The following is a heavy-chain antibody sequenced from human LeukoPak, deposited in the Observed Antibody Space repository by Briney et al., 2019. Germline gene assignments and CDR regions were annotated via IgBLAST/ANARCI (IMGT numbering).Heavy chain of an antibody. D-gene: IGHD4/OR15-4a*01. Sequence: PSETLSLTCTVSRGSISGYCWSWIRQSPGGGLGWVGYIYYSGDTAYNPSLRGRVTMSVDTSKNQLSLPLRSMTSADTAVYYCVRGPYGASISKWFDPWGQGTQVIVSP. CDR1: RGSISGYC. V-gene: IGHV4-59*01. CDR2: IYYSGDT. J-gene: IGHJ5*02. CDR3: VRGPYGASISKWFDP.